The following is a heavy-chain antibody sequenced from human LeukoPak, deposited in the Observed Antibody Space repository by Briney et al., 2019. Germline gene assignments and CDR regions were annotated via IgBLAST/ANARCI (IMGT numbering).Heavy chain of an antibody. Sequence: PGGSLRLSCAASGFTFSSYWMHWVRQAPGKGLVWVSRINSDGSSTSYADSVKGRFTISRDNARNTLYLQMNSLRAEDTAVYYCARGSDILALGYWGQGTPVTVSS. CDR3: ARGSDILALGY. D-gene: IGHD3-9*01. J-gene: IGHJ4*02. CDR2: INSDGSST. V-gene: IGHV3-74*01. CDR1: GFTFSSYW.